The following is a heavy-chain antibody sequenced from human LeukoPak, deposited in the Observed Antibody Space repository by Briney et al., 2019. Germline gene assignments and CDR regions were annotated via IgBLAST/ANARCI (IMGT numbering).Heavy chain of an antibody. CDR2: INPSGGST. CDR3: ARNQGGYYGSGSPDY. Sequence: ASVKVSCKASGYTFTSYYMHWVRQAPGQGLEWMGIINPSGGSTSYAQKFQGRVTMTRDTSTSTVYMELSSLRSEDTAVYYCARNQGGYYGSGSPDYWGQGTLVTVSS. D-gene: IGHD3-10*01. J-gene: IGHJ4*02. CDR1: GYTFTSYY. V-gene: IGHV1-46*01.